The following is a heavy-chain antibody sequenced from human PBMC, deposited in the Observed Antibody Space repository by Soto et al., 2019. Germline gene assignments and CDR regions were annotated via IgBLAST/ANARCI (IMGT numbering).Heavy chain of an antibody. Sequence: GGSLRLSCAASGFTFSGYAMSWVRQAPGKGLEWVSAISGSGGSTYYADSVKGRFTISRDNSKNTLYLQMNSLRAEDMAVYYCAXDLIITMIVVVISPFDYWGQGTLLTVSS. CDR2: ISGSGGST. D-gene: IGHD3-22*01. CDR3: AXDLIITMIVVVISPFDY. CDR1: GFTFSGYA. J-gene: IGHJ4*02. V-gene: IGHV3-23*01.